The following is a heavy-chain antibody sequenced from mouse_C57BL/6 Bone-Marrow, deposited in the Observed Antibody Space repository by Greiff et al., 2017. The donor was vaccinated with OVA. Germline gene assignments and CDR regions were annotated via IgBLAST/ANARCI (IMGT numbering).Heavy chain of an antibody. CDR2: IYPGDGDT. V-gene: IGHV1-82*01. CDR1: GYAFSSSW. Sequence: VKLMESGPELVKPGASVKISCKASGYAFSSSWMNWVKQRPGEGLEWIGLIYPGDGDTNYNGKFKGKATLTADKSSSTAYMQLSSLTSEDSAVYFCAREDDYDWYFDVWGTGTTVTVSS. CDR3: AREDDYDWYFDV. J-gene: IGHJ1*03. D-gene: IGHD2-4*01.